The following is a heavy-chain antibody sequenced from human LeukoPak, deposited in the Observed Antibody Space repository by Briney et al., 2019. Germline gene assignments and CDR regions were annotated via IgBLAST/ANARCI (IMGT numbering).Heavy chain of an antibody. V-gene: IGHV3-20*04. CDR2: INWNGGST. Sequence: PGGSLRLSCAVSGFKFDDYGMSWVRQAPGKELEWVSGINWNGGSTGYVDSVKGRFTISRDNAKNSLYLQMNSLRAEDTALYYCARGATGTTFDYWGQGTLVTVSS. CDR1: GFKFDDYG. J-gene: IGHJ4*02. D-gene: IGHD1-1*01. CDR3: ARGATGTTFDY.